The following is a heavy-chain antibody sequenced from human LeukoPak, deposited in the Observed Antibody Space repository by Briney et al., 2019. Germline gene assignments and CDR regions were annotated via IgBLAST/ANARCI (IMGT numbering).Heavy chain of an antibody. CDR1: GFTFSSYW. V-gene: IGHV3-7*01. D-gene: IGHD6-19*01. Sequence: PGGSLRLSCAASGFTFSSYWMSWVRQAPGKGLEWVANIKQDGSEKYYVDSVKGRFTISRDNAKNSLYLQMNSLRAEDTAVYYCARDAPSGWPIYYFDYWGQGTLVTVSS. CDR3: ARDAPSGWPIYYFDY. CDR2: IKQDGSEK. J-gene: IGHJ4*02.